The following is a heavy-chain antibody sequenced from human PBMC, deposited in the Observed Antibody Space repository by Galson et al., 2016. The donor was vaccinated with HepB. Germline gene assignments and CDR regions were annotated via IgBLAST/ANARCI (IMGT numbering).Heavy chain of an antibody. J-gene: IGHJ4*02. D-gene: IGHD4-17*01. CDR3: AREGTVTTESHFDC. V-gene: IGHV4-34*01. CDR2: INHSGST. Sequence: SETLSLTCDVYGGSFSGYYWSWIRQPPGKGLEWIGEINHSGSTNYNPSLKSRVTISVDTSNNQFSLNLSSVTAADTAVYYCAREGTVTTESHFDCWGQGTLVTVSS. CDR1: GGSFSGYY.